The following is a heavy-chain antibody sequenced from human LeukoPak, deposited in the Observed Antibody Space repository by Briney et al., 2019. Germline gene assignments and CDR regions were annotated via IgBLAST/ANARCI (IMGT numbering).Heavy chain of an antibody. J-gene: IGHJ4*02. D-gene: IGHD3-3*01. CDR2: INPNSGGT. V-gene: IGHV1-2*02. CDR3: ARGSITIFGVVRKYFDY. Sequence: GASVKVSCKASGYTFTGYYMHWVRQAPGQGLEWMGWINPNSGGTNYAQKFQGRVTMTRDTPISTAYMELSRLRSDDTAVYYCARGSITIFGVVRKYFDYWGQGTLVTVSS. CDR1: GYTFTGYY.